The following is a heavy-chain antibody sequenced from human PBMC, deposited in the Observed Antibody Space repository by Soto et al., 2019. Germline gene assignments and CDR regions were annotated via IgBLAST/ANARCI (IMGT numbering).Heavy chain of an antibody. Sequence: QVQLVQSGAEVKKPGASVKVCSKASGYTFTSYGISWVRQAPGQGLEWMGWISAYNGNTNYAQKLQGRVTMTTDTSTSTAYMELRSLGSDDTAVYYCASGWFGEFVYYFDYWGQGTLVTVSS. J-gene: IGHJ4*02. V-gene: IGHV1-18*01. CDR2: ISAYNGNT. CDR3: ASGWFGEFVYYFDY. CDR1: GYTFTSYG. D-gene: IGHD3-10*01.